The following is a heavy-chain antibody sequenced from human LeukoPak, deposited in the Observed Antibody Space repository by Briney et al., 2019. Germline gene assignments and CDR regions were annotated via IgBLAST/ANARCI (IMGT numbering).Heavy chain of an antibody. J-gene: IGHJ6*03. CDR2: ISSSSSTI. CDR1: GFTFSSYS. CDR3: ARVGTIFGVALYYMDV. D-gene: IGHD3-3*01. V-gene: IGHV3-48*01. Sequence: GGSLRLSCAASGFTFSSYSMNWVRQAPGKGLEWVSYISSSSSTIYYADSVKGRFTISRDNAKNSLYLQMNSLRAEDTAVYYCARVGTIFGVALYYMDVWGKGTTVTVSS.